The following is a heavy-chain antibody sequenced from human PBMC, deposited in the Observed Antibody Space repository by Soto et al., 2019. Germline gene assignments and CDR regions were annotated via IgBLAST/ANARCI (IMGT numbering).Heavy chain of an antibody. D-gene: IGHD6-19*01. CDR1: GVPLSTGGVG. Sequence: QITLKESGPTLVKPTQTLTLTCNVSGVPLSTGGVGVGWIRHPPGKALEWLALIYWDDDQRSSPSLKSRLTITKYTSKNQVVLTMTNMAPDDTATYFCAHMGAGEFDYWGQGTLVTVSS. J-gene: IGHJ4*02. CDR3: AHMGAGEFDY. V-gene: IGHV2-5*02. CDR2: IYWDDDQ.